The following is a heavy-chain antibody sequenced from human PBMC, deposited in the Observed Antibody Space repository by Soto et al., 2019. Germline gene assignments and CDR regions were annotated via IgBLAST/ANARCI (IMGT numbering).Heavy chain of an antibody. CDR2: ISAYNGNT. D-gene: IGHD2-15*01. Sequence: ASVKVSCKASGYTFTSYGISWVRQAPGQGLEWMGWISAYNGNTNYAQKLQGRVTMTTDTSTSTAYMELRSLRSDDTAVYYCARDRSYCSGGSCYDFYFDYWGQGTLVTVSS. J-gene: IGHJ4*02. CDR1: GYTFTSYG. V-gene: IGHV1-18*01. CDR3: ARDRSYCSGGSCYDFYFDY.